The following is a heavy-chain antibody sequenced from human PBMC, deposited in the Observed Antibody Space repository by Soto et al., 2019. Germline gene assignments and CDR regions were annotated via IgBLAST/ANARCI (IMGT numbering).Heavy chain of an antibody. CDR2: IIPIFGTA. J-gene: IGHJ5*02. D-gene: IGHD3-22*01. CDR1: GGTFSSYA. CDR3: ARDLSYYDSSGYYFDP. V-gene: IGHV1-69*01. Sequence: QVELVQSGAEVRKPGSSVKVSCKASGGTFSSYAISWVRQAPGQGLEWMGGIIPIFGTANYAQKFQGRVTITADESTSTAYMELSSLRSEDTAVYYCARDLSYYDSSGYYFDPWGQGTLVTVSS.